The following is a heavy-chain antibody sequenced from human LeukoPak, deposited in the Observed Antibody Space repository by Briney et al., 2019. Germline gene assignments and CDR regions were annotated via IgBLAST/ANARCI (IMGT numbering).Heavy chain of an antibody. D-gene: IGHD2-2*01. CDR1: GGTFSSYA. CDR2: IIPIFGTA. J-gene: IGHJ6*02. V-gene: IGHV1-69*13. CDR3: ARSLIVVVPATPLYYYYYGMDV. Sequence: SVKVSCKASGGTFSSYAISWVRQAPGQGLEWMGGIIPIFGTANYAQKFQGRVTITADESTSTAYMELSSLRSEDTAVYYCARSLIVVVPATPLYYYYYGMDVWGQGTTVTVSS.